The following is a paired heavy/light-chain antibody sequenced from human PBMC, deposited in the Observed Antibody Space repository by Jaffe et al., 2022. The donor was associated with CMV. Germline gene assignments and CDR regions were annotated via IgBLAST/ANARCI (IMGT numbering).Light chain of an antibody. CDR1: QGISNY. CDR2: GAS. V-gene: IGKV1-17*03. CDR3: LQHDTYPLT. Sequence: DIQMTQSPSAMSASVGDRVTFTCRASQGISNYLAWFQQKPGKVPKRLIYGASSLQSGVPSRFSGSGSGTEFTLTISSLQPEDFATYYCLQHDTYPLTFGGGTKVEIK. J-gene: IGKJ4*01.
Heavy chain of an antibody. J-gene: IGHJ6*03. CDR1: GYSFTSYW. V-gene: IGHV5-10-1*03. CDR2: INPSDSNT. Sequence: EVQLVQSGAEVKKPGESLRISCKGSGYSFTSYWISWVRQMPGKGLEWMGRINPSDSNTHYSPSFQGHVTLSVDKSITTAYLQWGSLRASDTAMYYCARHPSDVDTAMDPYYYYYMDVWGKGTTVTVS. D-gene: IGHD5-18*01. CDR3: ARHPSDVDTAMDPYYYYYMDV.